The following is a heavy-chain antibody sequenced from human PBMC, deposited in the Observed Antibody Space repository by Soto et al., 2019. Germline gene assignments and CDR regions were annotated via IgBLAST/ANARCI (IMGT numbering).Heavy chain of an antibody. CDR1: AGSIRSGDYY. V-gene: IGHV4-30-4*01. J-gene: IGHJ4*02. CDR3: AGELGTFYFDH. CDR2: IDQSGSA. D-gene: IGHD7-27*01. Sequence: QVQLQESGPGLVKPSQTLSLTCTVSAGSIRSGDYYWTWIRQPPGKGLGWIGYIDQSGSAYYNPSLKSRATISIDTSNNQFSLKMTSVTAADTAVYYCAGELGTFYFDHWGQGTLVTVSS.